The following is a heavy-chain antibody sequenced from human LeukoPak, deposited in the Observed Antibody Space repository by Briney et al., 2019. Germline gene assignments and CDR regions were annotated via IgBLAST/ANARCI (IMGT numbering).Heavy chain of an antibody. J-gene: IGHJ4*02. V-gene: IGHV3-23*01. CDR3: AKEAKILVVVAATVDY. CDR1: GFTFSSYA. D-gene: IGHD2-15*01. CDR2: ISGSGGST. Sequence: GGSLRLSCAASGFTFSSYAMSWVRQAPGKGLEWVSAISGSGGSTYYADSVKGRFTISRDNSKNTLYLQMNSLRAEDTAVYYCAKEAKILVVVAATVDYWGQGTLVTASS.